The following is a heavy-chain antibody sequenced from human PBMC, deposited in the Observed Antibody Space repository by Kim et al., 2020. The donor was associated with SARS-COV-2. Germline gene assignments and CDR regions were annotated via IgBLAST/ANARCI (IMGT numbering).Heavy chain of an antibody. D-gene: IGHD6-19*01. Sequence: SGTLSLTCTVSGSSISDYYWSWVRQPPGTGLECVGYIYSGHTDNSPSLKSRATISVDTSRNQVSLRLRSVTAADTGIYYCERIAPGWYTVNWGQGTLLTVSS. CDR1: GSSISDYY. CDR2: IYSGHT. V-gene: IGHV4-59*13. J-gene: IGHJ4*02. CDR3: ERIAPGWYTVN.